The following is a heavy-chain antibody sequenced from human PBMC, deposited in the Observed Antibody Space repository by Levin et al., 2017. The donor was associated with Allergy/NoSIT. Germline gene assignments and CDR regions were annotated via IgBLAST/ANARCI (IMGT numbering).Heavy chain of an antibody. CDR1: GFTVSSNY. CDR2: IYSGGST. CDR3: ARGRYSYGYQYWFDP. Sequence: GGSLRLSCAASGFTVSSNYMSWVRQAPGKGLEWVSVIYSGGSTYYADSVKGRFTISRDNSKNTLYLQMNSLRAEDTAVYYCARGRYSYGYQYWFDPWGQGTLVTVSS. J-gene: IGHJ5*02. V-gene: IGHV3-66*02. D-gene: IGHD5-18*01.